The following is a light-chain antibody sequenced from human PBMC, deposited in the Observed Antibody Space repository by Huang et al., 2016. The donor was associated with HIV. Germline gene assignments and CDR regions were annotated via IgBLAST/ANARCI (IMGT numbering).Light chain of an antibody. Sequence: DIQMTQSPSSLSPSVGDRVTITCRASQGIRNSLAWYQQKPGKAPKLLLHTTSTLESGVPSRFSCSGSGTDYTLTISSLQPEDFATYYCQQYYSTPTFGQGTKVEIK. J-gene: IGKJ1*01. V-gene: IGKV1-NL1*01. CDR3: QQYYSTPT. CDR2: TTS. CDR1: QGIRNS.